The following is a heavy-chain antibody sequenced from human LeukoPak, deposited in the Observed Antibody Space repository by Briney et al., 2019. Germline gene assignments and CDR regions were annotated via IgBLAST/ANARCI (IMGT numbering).Heavy chain of an antibody. J-gene: IGHJ4*02. Sequence: GGSLRLSCAASGFIFSNYAMNWVRQGPGKGLEWVSSISNSGRGTYYADFVQGRFIISRDNSKSTAYLQMNSLRAEDTAIYFCAKDADFEYSTSPDHWGQGTLVTVSS. D-gene: IGHD2/OR15-2a*01. CDR3: AKDADFEYSTSPDH. CDR2: ISNSGRGT. V-gene: IGHV3-23*01. CDR1: GFIFSNYA.